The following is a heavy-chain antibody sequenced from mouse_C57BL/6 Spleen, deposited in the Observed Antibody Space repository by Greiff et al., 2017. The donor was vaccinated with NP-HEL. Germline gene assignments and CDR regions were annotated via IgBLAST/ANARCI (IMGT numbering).Heavy chain of an antibody. Sequence: EVMLVESGEGLVKPGGSLKLSCAASGFTFSSYAMSWVRQTPEKRLEWVAYISSGGDYIYYADTVKGRFTISRDNARNTLYLQRSSLKSEDTAMYYCTFTTGSFYAMDYWGQGTSVTVSS. CDR2: ISSGGDYI. J-gene: IGHJ4*01. CDR1: GFTFSSYA. D-gene: IGHD1-1*01. V-gene: IGHV5-9-1*02. CDR3: TFTTGSFYAMDY.